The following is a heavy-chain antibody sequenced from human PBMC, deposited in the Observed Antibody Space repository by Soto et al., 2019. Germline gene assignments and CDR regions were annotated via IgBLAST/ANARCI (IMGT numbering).Heavy chain of an antibody. CDR1: GFTFSSYT. J-gene: IGHJ5*02. V-gene: IGHV3-23*01. CDR3: ARYYYGSGSYYNLAWFDP. CDR2: ISGSGGST. Sequence: GGSLRLSCAASGFTFSSYTMSWVRQAPGKGLEWVSAISGSGGSTYYADSVKGRFTISRDNAKNSLYLQMNSLRAEDTAVYYCARYYYGSGSYYNLAWFDPWGQGTLVTVSS. D-gene: IGHD3-10*01.